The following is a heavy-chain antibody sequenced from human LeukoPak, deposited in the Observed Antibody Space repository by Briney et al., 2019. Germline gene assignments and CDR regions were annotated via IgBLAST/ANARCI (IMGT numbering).Heavy chain of an antibody. D-gene: IGHD2-21*02. CDR3: AGGSVREYCGGDCYPGLDY. Sequence: SGTLSLTCAVSGGSISSSNWWSWVRQPPGKGLEWIGEIYHSGSTNYNPSLKSRVTISVDKSKNQFSLNLRSVTAADTAVYYCAGGSVREYCGGDCYPGLDYWGQGTLVTVSS. V-gene: IGHV4-4*02. CDR1: GGSISSSNW. CDR2: IYHSGST. J-gene: IGHJ4*02.